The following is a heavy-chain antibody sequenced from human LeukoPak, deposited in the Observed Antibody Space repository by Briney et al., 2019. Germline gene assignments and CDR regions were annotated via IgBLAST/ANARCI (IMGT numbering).Heavy chain of an antibody. D-gene: IGHD2-2*01. V-gene: IGHV4-59*01. CDR3: ARLGYCSSTSCHPIDY. CDR2: THYSGST. J-gene: IGHJ4*02. Sequence: SETLSLTCTVSGVSIFSYYWNWVRQPPGKGLEWIGYTHYSGSTNYNPSLKSRVTISVDTSKNQFSLKLSSVTAADTAVYYCARLGYCSSTSCHPIDYWGQGTLVTVSS. CDR1: GVSIFSYY.